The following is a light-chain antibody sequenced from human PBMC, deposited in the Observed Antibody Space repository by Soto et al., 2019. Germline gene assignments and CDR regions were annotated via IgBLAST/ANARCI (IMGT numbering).Light chain of an antibody. CDR1: SSDVSGYNY. Sequence: QSALTQPASVSGSPGQSITISCTGTSSDVSGYNYVSWYQQHPGKAPKLMIYDVSNRPSGVSNRFSGSKSGNTASLTISGLQAEDEADYYCSSYTSSSTLVFGTGTTVTV. CDR2: DVS. CDR3: SSYTSSSTLV. V-gene: IGLV2-14*01. J-gene: IGLJ1*01.